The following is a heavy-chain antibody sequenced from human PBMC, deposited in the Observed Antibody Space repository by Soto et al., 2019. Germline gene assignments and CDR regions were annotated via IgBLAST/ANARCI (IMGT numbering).Heavy chain of an antibody. V-gene: IGHV2-70*04. CDR1: GFSLSTSGMR. D-gene: IGHD6-13*01. CDR2: IDWDDDK. Sequence: SGPTLVNPTPPLTLTCTFSGFSLSTSGMRVSWIRQPPGKALEWLARIDWDDDKFYSTSLKTRLTISKDTSKNQVVLTMTNMDPVDTATYYCARDSSSWYLSGMDVWGQGTTVTVSS. J-gene: IGHJ6*02. CDR3: ARDSSSWYLSGMDV.